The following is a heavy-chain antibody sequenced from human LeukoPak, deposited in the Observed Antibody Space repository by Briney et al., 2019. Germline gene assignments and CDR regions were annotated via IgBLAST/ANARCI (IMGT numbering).Heavy chain of an antibody. CDR3: ARVWFGELFDPSYYMDV. CDR1: GYTFTSYG. V-gene: IGHV1-18*01. CDR2: ISAYNGNT. Sequence: GSSVKVSCKASGYTFTSYGISWVRQAPGQGLEWTGLISAYNGNTNYPQQLQGRVTMTTDTSTSTAYMERRSLRSDDTAVYYCARVWFGELFDPSYYMDVWGKGTTVTVSS. D-gene: IGHD3-10*01. J-gene: IGHJ6*03.